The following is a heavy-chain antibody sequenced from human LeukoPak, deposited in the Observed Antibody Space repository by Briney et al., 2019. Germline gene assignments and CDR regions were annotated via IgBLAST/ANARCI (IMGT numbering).Heavy chain of an antibody. CDR2: ISYDGSNK. Sequence: GGSLRLSCAASGFTFSSYGMHWVRQAPGKGLEWVAVISYDGSNKYYADSVKGRFTISRDNSKNTLYLQMSSLRAEDTAVYYCAKSELDSSGMDGAFDIWGQGTMVTVSS. V-gene: IGHV3-30*18. CDR3: AKSELDSSGMDGAFDI. J-gene: IGHJ3*02. CDR1: GFTFSSYG. D-gene: IGHD3-22*01.